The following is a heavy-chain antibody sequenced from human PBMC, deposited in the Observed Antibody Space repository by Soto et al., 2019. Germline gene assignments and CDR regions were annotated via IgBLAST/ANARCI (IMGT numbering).Heavy chain of an antibody. V-gene: IGHV3-23*01. CDR1: GFTFSNFA. CDR3: AKTAEAVAGTVYGY. J-gene: IGHJ4*02. D-gene: IGHD6-19*01. Sequence: GSLRLSCAASGFTFSNFAMGWVRQAPGKGLEWVSAIGGGGGSTYYAASVKGRFTISRDNSKNMLFLQMTSLRADDTAVYFCAKTAEAVAGTVYGYWGQGTLVTVSS. CDR2: IGGGGGST.